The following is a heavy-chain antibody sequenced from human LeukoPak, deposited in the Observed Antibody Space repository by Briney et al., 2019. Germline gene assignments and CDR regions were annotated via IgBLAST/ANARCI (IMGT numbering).Heavy chain of an antibody. J-gene: IGHJ4*02. V-gene: IGHV3-74*01. CDR3: ASLGYCGGDCYPFDY. D-gene: IGHD2-21*02. Sequence: GGSLRLSCAASGFIFSSYAMSWVRQAPGKGLEWVSRINSDGSSTNYADSVKGRFTISRDNAKNTLYLQMNSLRAEDTAVYYCASLGYCGGDCYPFDYWGQGTLVTVSS. CDR2: INSDGSST. CDR1: GFIFSSYA.